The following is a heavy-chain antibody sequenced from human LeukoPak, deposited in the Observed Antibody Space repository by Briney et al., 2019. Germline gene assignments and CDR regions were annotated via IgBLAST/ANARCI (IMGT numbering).Heavy chain of an antibody. CDR2: ISSNGGST. CDR1: GFTFSSYA. V-gene: IGHV3-64*01. CDR3: ARPKPWDWYFDL. D-gene: IGHD7-27*01. Sequence: PGGSLRLSCAASGFTFSSYAMHWVRQAPGKGLEYVSAISSNGGSTYYANSVKGRFTISRDNSKNTLYLQMGSLRAEDMAVYYCARPKPWDWYFDLWGRGSLVTVSS. J-gene: IGHJ2*01.